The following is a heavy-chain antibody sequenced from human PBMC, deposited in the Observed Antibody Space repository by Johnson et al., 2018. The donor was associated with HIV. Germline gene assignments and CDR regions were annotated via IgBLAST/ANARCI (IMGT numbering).Heavy chain of an antibody. D-gene: IGHD3-10*01. CDR3: ASSWFGELSYAFDI. CDR1: GVKLDDYA. CDR2: ISWNSHIV. Sequence: VQLVESGGGLVQPGRSLRLSCVASGVKLDDYAMHWVRQPPGQGLEWVAGISWNSHIVDYADSVKGRFTISRDNSKNTLYLQMNSLRAEDTAVYYCASSWFGELSYAFDIWGQGTMVTVSS. V-gene: IGHV3-9*01. J-gene: IGHJ3*02.